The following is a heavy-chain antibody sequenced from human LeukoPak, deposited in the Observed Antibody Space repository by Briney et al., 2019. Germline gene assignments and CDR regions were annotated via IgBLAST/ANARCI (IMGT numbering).Heavy chain of an antibody. D-gene: IGHD3-10*01. CDR1: GGSISSNY. V-gene: IGHV4-59*12. CDR3: AREGPMVRGGYYFDY. J-gene: IGHJ4*02. CDR2: IYYSGST. Sequence: PSETLSLTCTVSGGSISSNYWSWMRQPPGKGLEWIGYIYYSGSTNYNPSLKSRVTISVDTSKNQFSLKLSSVTAADTAVYYCAREGPMVRGGYYFDYWGQGTLVTVSS.